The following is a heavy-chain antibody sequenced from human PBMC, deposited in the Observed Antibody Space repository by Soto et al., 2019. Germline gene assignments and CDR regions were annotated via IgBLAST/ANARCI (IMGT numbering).Heavy chain of an antibody. CDR2: VSTSGANT. Sequence: GGSLRLSCAASGFTFSSYAMSWVRQAPGKGLEWVSTVSTSGANTYCADSVKGRLTISRDNSENKMYMQMNSLRVEDTAVDYCAKVVPHDCSGITCRNFDYWGLGTLVTVSS. D-gene: IGHD2-2*01. J-gene: IGHJ4*02. CDR3: AKVVPHDCSGITCRNFDY. V-gene: IGHV3-23*01. CDR1: GFTFSSYA.